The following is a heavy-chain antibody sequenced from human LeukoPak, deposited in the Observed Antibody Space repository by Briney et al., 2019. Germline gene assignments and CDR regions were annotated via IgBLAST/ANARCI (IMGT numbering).Heavy chain of an antibody. D-gene: IGHD1-26*01. CDR3: VKVRGRARVGYFDY. CDR1: GLTFSRSW. V-gene: IGHV3-74*01. J-gene: IGHJ4*02. CDR2: INKDGSVT. Sequence: GGSLRLSCAASGLTFSRSWIHRVRQAPGKGLVWVSRINKDGSVTDYAESVKGRFSISRDNAKNTLYLQMNSLRVEDTAIYYCVKVRGRARVGYFDYWGQGTLVTVSS.